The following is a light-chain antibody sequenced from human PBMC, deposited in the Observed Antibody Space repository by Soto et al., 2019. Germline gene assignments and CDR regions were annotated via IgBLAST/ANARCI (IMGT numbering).Light chain of an antibody. CDR2: GAS. CDR3: QQYGSSPPNT. J-gene: IGKJ4*01. CDR1: QSVGSNY. V-gene: IGKV3-20*01. Sequence: PGERATLSCRASQSVGSNYLAWYQQKPGQAPRLLIYGASSRATGIPDRFSGSGSGTDFTLTISRLEPEDFALYYCQQYGSSPPNTFGGGTKVEIK.